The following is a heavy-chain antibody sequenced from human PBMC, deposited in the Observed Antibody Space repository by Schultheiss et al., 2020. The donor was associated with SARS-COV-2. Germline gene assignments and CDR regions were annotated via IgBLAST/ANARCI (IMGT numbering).Heavy chain of an antibody. CDR1: GFTFSSYS. V-gene: IGHV3-48*04. CDR3: AREMGYYDSSGYYYSLLRGDYYGMDV. CDR2: ISSSGSTI. Sequence: GGSLRLSCAASGFTFSSYSMNWVRQAPGKGLEWVSYISSSGSTIYYADSVKGRFTISRDNAKNSLYLQMNSLRAEDTAVYYCAREMGYYDSSGYYYSLLRGDYYGMDVWGQGTTVTVSS. D-gene: IGHD3-22*01. J-gene: IGHJ6*02.